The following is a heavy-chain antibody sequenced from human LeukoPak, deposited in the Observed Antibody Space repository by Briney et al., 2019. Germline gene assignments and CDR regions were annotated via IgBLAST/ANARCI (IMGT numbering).Heavy chain of an antibody. CDR1: GGSFSSYY. D-gene: IGHD4-17*01. Sequence: SETLSLTCAVYGGSFSSYYWGWIRQPPGKGLEWIGSIYYSGSTYYNPSLKSRVTISVDTSKNQFSLKLSSVTAADTAVYYCARERTTVTFYYYYYMDVWGKGTTVTVSS. J-gene: IGHJ6*03. V-gene: IGHV4-39*07. CDR3: ARERTTVTFYYYYYMDV. CDR2: IYYSGST.